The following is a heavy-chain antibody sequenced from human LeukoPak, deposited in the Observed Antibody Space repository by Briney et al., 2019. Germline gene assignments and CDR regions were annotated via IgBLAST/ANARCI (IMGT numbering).Heavy chain of an antibody. CDR1: GFTFSNYW. Sequence: PGGSLRLSCAASGFTFSNYWMSWVRQAPGKGLVWVSRINSDGSSRHYADSVKGRFTISRDNAKNTLHLQMTSLRAEDTAVYYCARGGPDSSDYSSLFDYWGRGILVTVSS. V-gene: IGHV3-74*01. CDR3: ARGGPDSSDYSSLFDY. D-gene: IGHD3-22*01. CDR2: INSDGSSR. J-gene: IGHJ4*02.